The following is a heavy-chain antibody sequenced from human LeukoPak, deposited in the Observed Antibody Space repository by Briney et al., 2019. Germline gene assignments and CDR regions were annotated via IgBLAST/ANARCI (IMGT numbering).Heavy chain of an antibody. CDR2: IYYSGST. CDR3: ARRIGYSHGPWYFDL. D-gene: IGHD5-18*01. J-gene: IGHJ2*01. V-gene: IGHV4-59*08. Sequence: SETLSLTCTVSGGSISSYYWSWIRQPPGKGLEWIGYIYYSGSTNYNPSLKSRVTISVDTSKNQFSLKLSSVTAADTAVYYCARRIGYSHGPWYFDLWGRGTLVTVSS. CDR1: GGSISSYY.